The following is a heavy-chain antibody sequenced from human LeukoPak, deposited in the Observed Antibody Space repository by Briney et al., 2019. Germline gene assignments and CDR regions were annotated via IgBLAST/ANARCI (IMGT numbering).Heavy chain of an antibody. CDR3: ARSSRAVAGTLDY. Sequence: PSETLSLTCTVSGGSISSSNYYWGWIRQPPEKGLEWIGTIYYSGSSYYNPSLKSRLTISVDTSKNQFSLKLSSVTTADTAVYYCARSSRAVAGTLDYWGQGTLVTVSS. J-gene: IGHJ4*02. V-gene: IGHV4-39*01. CDR2: IYYSGSS. CDR1: GGSISSSNYY. D-gene: IGHD6-19*01.